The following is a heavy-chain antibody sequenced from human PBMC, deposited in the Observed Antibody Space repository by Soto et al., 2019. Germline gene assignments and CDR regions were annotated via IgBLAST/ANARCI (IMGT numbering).Heavy chain of an antibody. V-gene: IGHV3-66*01. CDR3: ARNGPGGFDS. CDR2: IFSDGTT. Sequence: EVQLVESGGGLVQPGGSLRLSCAVSGFTVSSSYMNWVRQAPGKGLEWVSVIFSDGTTYYADSVKGSFTISRDTSKNIVYLQMNSLRADDTAIYHCARNGPGGFDSWGQGNLVTVSS. D-gene: IGHD2-8*01. J-gene: IGHJ4*02. CDR1: GFTVSSSY.